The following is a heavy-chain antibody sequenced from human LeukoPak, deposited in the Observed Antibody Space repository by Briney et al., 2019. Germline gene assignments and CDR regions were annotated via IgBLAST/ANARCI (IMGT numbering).Heavy chain of an antibody. D-gene: IGHD3-10*01. CDR3: ARGMVRGEYYFDY. J-gene: IGHJ4*02. CDR1: GFTVSSNY. Sequence: GGSLRLSCAASGFTVSSNYMSWVRQAPGKGLEWVSVICSGGSTYYADSVKGRFTISRDNSKNTLYLQMNSLRAEDTAVYYCARGMVRGEYYFDYWGQGTLVTVSS. V-gene: IGHV3-53*01. CDR2: ICSGGST.